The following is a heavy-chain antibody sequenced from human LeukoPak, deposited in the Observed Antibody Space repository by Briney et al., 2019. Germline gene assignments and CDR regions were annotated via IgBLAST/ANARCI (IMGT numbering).Heavy chain of an antibody. CDR3: TIAVAGDYYYYGMDV. CDR2: IRSKANSYAT. V-gene: IGHV3-73*01. J-gene: IGHJ6*02. CDR1: GFTFSGSA. D-gene: IGHD6-19*01. Sequence: GGSLRLSCAASGFTFSGSAMHWVRQASGKGLEWVGRIRSKANSYATAYAASVKGRFTISREDSKNTAYLQMNSLKTEDTAVYYCTIAVAGDYYYYGMDVWGQGTTVTVSS.